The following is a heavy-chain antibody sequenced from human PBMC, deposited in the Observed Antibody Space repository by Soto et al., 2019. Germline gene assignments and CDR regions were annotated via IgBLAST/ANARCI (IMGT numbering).Heavy chain of an antibody. V-gene: IGHV1-69*05. D-gene: IGHD5-18*01. CDR3: ARTAFDS. J-gene: IGHJ4*02. CDR2: LIPIFGTA. Sequence: SSAKVASQASGGTLSSSAISWVRQAPEQGLDWMRQLIPIFGTAHYAQKCQGGVTITTDEYTSTAYMKLSSLRSEDPAVYCSARTAFDSWGQGTLVTVSS. CDR1: GGTLSSSA.